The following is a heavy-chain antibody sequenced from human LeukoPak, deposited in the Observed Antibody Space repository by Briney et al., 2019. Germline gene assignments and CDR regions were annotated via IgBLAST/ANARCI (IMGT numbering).Heavy chain of an antibody. CDR1: GFTFSSYA. CDR2: IDASGGST. D-gene: IGHD6-19*01. V-gene: IGHV3-23*01. J-gene: IGHJ5*02. CDR3: AKGSGSGWYGWFAP. Sequence: GGSLRLSCAASGFTFSSYAMTWVRQAPGKGLEWVSSIDASGGSTYYADSVKGRFTISRDNSKNTFFLQMNTLRAADTAVYYCAKGSGSGWYGWFAPWGQGTLVTISS.